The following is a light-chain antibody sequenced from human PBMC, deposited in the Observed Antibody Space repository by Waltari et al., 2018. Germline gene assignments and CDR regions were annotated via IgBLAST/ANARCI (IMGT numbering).Light chain of an antibody. CDR3: CSYAGSSTVV. V-gene: IGLV2-23*01. CDR1: SSDVGSYNL. Sequence: PGQSNTISCTGTSSDVGSYNLVSWYQQHPGKAPKVMIYEGSKRPSGVSNRFSGSKSGNTASLTISGLQAEDEADYYCCSYAGSSTVVFGGGTKLTVL. CDR2: EGS. J-gene: IGLJ2*01.